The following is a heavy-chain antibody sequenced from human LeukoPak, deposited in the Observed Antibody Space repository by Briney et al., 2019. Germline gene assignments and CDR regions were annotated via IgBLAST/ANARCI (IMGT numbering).Heavy chain of an antibody. Sequence: GGSLRLSCAASGFTLNSYAVSCVREAPGKGRELFSSLCPGGGTTNYADSVKGRSTISRDNSKNTLHLQMNSLRVEDTAVYYCAKGMFYFASGRFDYWGQGTLVTVSS. CDR2: LCPGGGTT. V-gene: IGHV3-23*01. CDR1: GFTLNSYA. D-gene: IGHD3-10*01. J-gene: IGHJ4*02. CDR3: AKGMFYFASGRFDY.